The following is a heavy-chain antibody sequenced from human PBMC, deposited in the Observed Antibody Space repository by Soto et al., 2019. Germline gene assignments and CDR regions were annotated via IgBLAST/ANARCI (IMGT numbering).Heavy chain of an antibody. CDR1: GGSISSYY. D-gene: IGHD4-17*01. V-gene: IGHV4-59*01. CDR3: ARLTFPRDYGDYAGGLGY. CDR2: IYYSGST. J-gene: IGHJ4*02. Sequence: SETLSLTCTVSGGSISSYYWSWIRQPPGKGLEWIGYIYYSGSTNYNPSLKSRVTISVDTSKNQFSLKLSSVTAADTAVYYCARLTFPRDYGDYAGGLGYWGQGTLVTVSS.